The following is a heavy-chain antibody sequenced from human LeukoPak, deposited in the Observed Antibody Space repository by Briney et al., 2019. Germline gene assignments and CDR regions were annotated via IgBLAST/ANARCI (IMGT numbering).Heavy chain of an antibody. CDR1: GFTFSSYG. Sequence: GGSLRLSCAASGFTFSSYGMHWVRQAPGKGLEWVAVIWYDGSNKYYADSVKGRFTIFRDNSKNTLYLQMNSLRAEDTAVYYCAREALGAAAPVSAFDYWGQGTLVTVSS. D-gene: IGHD2-2*01. J-gene: IGHJ4*02. CDR2: IWYDGSNK. V-gene: IGHV3-33*01. CDR3: AREALGAAAPVSAFDY.